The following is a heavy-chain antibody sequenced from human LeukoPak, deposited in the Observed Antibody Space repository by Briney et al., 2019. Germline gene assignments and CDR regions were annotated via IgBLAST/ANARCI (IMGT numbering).Heavy chain of an antibody. V-gene: IGHV4-59*01. Sequence: PSETLSLTCTVSGGSISSYYWSWIRQLPGKGLEWIAYIYYSGSTNYNPSLKSRVTISVDTSKNQFSLKLGSVTAANTAVYYCARRVGDKDYFDYWGQGTLVTVSS. CDR2: IYYSGST. CDR1: GGSISSYY. CDR3: ARRVGDKDYFDY. D-gene: IGHD1-26*01. J-gene: IGHJ4*02.